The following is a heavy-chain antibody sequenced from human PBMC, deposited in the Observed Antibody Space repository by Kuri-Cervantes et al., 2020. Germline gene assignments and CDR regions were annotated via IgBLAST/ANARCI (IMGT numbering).Heavy chain of an antibody. J-gene: IGHJ4*02. V-gene: IGHV3-7*01. CDR3: ARDRAAAGPRRYFDY. CDR1: GFTFSNYW. CDR2: IKRDGGLK. D-gene: IGHD6-13*01. Sequence: GESLKISCAASGFTFSNYWMIWVRQAPGKGLEWVANIKRDGGLKYYADSVKGRFTISRDNSKNTLYLQMNSLRAEDTAVYYCARDRAAAGPRRYFDYWGQGTLVTVSS.